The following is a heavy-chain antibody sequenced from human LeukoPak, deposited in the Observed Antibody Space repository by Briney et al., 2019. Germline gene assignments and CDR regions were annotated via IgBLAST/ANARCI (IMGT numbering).Heavy chain of an antibody. CDR3: ARDSGFETSDAFDI. CDR2: INPNSGGT. Sequence: GASVKVSCKASGYTFTGYYMHRVRQAPGQGLEWMGWINPNSGGTNYAQKFQGWVTMTRDTSISTAYMELSRLRSDDTAVYYCARDSGFETSDAFDIWGQGTMVTVSS. J-gene: IGHJ3*02. D-gene: IGHD3-9*01. CDR1: GYTFTGYY. V-gene: IGHV1-2*04.